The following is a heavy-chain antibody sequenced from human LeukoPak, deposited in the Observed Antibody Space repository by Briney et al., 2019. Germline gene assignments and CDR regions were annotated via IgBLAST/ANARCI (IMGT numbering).Heavy chain of an antibody. CDR2: IKQDGSEK. D-gene: IGHD1-7*01. Sequence: GGSLRLSCAASGFTFSSYWMSWARQAPGKGLEWVANIKQDGSEKYYVESVKGRFTIFRDNAKNSLYPQMNSLRAEDTAVYYCARSSRELGGYAPWELTPPFDYWGQGTLVTVSS. J-gene: IGHJ4*02. CDR3: ARSSRELGGYAPWELTPPFDY. V-gene: IGHV3-7*01. CDR1: GFTFSSYW.